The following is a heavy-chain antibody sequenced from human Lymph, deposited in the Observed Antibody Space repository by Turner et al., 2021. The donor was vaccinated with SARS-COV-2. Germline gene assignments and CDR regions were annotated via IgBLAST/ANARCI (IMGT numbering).Heavy chain of an antibody. Sequence: EVQLVESGGGLVKPVGSLRLSCAASGFTFSTYSMNWVRQAPGKGLEWISSISSSSSYIYYADSVKGRFTISRDDAKNSLYLQRNSLRAEDTAVYYCARDIPTTADYFDYWGQGTLVTVSS. D-gene: IGHD4-17*01. CDR2: ISSSSSYI. CDR3: ARDIPTTADYFDY. V-gene: IGHV3-21*01. CDR1: GFTFSTYS. J-gene: IGHJ4*02.